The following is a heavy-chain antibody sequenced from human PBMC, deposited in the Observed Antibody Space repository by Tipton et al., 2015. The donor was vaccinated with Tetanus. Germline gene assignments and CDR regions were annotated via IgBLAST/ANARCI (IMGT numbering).Heavy chain of an antibody. D-gene: IGHD4-17*01. CDR2: IRSKAYGGTT. J-gene: IGHJ5*02. CDR3: TKTYHDYGDYVYWFDP. Sequence: SLRLSCTASGFTFGDYAMSWFRQAPGKGLEWVGFIRSKAYGGTTEYAASVKGRFTISRDDSKSIAYLQMNSLKTEDTAVYYCTKTYHDYGDYVYWFDPWGQGTLVTVSS. V-gene: IGHV3-49*03. CDR1: GFTFGDYA.